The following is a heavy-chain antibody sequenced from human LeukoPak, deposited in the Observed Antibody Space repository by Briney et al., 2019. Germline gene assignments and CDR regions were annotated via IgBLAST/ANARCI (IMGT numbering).Heavy chain of an antibody. CDR2: ISQSGDNK. J-gene: IGHJ4*02. Sequence: GGSLRLSCAASGFTFSNAWMSWVRQAPGKGLEWVAYISQSGDNKDYADSVKGRFTISRDNAKNSLHLQMNSLRAEDTALYYCTREGSTSGFFWWGQGTLVTVSS. V-gene: IGHV3-11*04. D-gene: IGHD5-12*01. CDR1: GFTFSNAW. CDR3: TREGSTSGFFW.